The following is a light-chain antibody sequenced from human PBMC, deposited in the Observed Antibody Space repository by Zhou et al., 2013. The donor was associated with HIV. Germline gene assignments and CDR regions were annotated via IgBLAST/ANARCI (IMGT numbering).Light chain of an antibody. CDR1: QSISSW. J-gene: IGKJ1*01. V-gene: IGKV1-5*03. CDR2: KAS. CDR3: QQYNSYLT. Sequence: IRMTQSPSSFSASTGDRVTITCRASQSISSWLAWYQQKPGKAPKLLIYKASSLESGVPSRFSGSGSGTEFTLTISSLQPDDFATYYCQQYNSYLTFGQGTKVEIK.